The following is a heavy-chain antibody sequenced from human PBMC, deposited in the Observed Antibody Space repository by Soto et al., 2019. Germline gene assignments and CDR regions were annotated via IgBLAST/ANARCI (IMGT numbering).Heavy chain of an antibody. Sequence: ASVKVSCKASGYTFTGYYMHWVRQAPGQGLEWMGWINPNSGGTNYAQKFQGWVTMTRDTSISTAYMELSRPRSDDTAVYYCARAGGYSGYDYGRTFDYWGQGTLVTVSS. CDR3: ARAGGYSGYDYGRTFDY. CDR1: GYTFTGYY. V-gene: IGHV1-2*04. D-gene: IGHD5-12*01. CDR2: INPNSGGT. J-gene: IGHJ4*02.